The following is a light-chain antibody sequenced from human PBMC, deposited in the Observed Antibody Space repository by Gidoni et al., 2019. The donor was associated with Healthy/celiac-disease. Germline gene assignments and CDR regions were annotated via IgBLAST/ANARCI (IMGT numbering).Light chain of an antibody. CDR1: QSVSSY. V-gene: IGKV3-11*01. Sequence: EIVLTQSPASLSLSPRERATLPCRASQSVSSYLAWYQQKPGQAPRLLIYDASNRATGIPARFSGSGSGTDFTLTISSLEPEDFAVYYCQQRSNWPWTFGQGTKVEIK. J-gene: IGKJ1*01. CDR3: QQRSNWPWT. CDR2: DAS.